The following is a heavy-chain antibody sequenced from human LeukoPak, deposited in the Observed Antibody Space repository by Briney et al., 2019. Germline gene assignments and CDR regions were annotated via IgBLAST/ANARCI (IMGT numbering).Heavy chain of an antibody. CDR2: IYYSGST. J-gene: IGHJ4*02. CDR1: GGSISSYY. D-gene: IGHD2-2*01. V-gene: IGHV4-59*01. CDR3: ARDGSPAGYYFDY. Sequence: RSSETLSLTCTVSGGSISSYYWSWIRQPPGKGLEWIGYIYYSGSTNYNPSLKSRVTISVDTSKNQFSLKPSSVTAADTAVYYCARDGSPAGYYFDYWGQGTLVTVSS.